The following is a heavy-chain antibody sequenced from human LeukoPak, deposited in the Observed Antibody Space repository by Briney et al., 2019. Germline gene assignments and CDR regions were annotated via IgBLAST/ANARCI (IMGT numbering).Heavy chain of an antibody. Sequence: SETLSLTCTISGEPIGSYFWSWTRQPAGKGLEWIGRISASGSTYYSPSLTSRVSMSVDKSKDQFSLNLTSLSAADTAIYYCARDEVYGELYYWGQGTLVSVSS. CDR2: ISASGST. J-gene: IGHJ4*02. CDR1: GEPIGSYF. D-gene: IGHD3-10*01. CDR3: ARDEVYGELYY. V-gene: IGHV4-4*07.